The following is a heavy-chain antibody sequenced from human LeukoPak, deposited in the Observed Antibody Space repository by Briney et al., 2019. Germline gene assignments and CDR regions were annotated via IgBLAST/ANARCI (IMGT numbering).Heavy chain of an antibody. CDR2: IYYSGST. V-gene: IGHV4-39*01. CDR3: ASSRYIDWSRFDP. Sequence: SETLSLTCTVSGGSISSSSYYWGWIRQPPGKGLEWIGSIYYSGSTYYNPSLKSRVTISVDTSKNQFSLKLSSVTAADTAVYYCASSRYIDWSRFDPWGQGTLVTASS. CDR1: GGSISSSSYY. J-gene: IGHJ5*02. D-gene: IGHD3-9*01.